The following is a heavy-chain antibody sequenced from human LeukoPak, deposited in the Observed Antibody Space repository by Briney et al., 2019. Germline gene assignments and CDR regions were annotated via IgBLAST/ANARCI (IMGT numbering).Heavy chain of an antibody. J-gene: IGHJ4*02. V-gene: IGHV3-23*01. CDR2: IFPSGGEI. Sequence: GGSLRLSCEASGFTFSTFAMIWVRQPPGKGLEWVSSIFPSGGEIHYADSVRGRFTIYREHSKSTLSLQMTSLRAEDTAIYYCATYRQVLLPFESWGQGTLVTVSS. CDR3: ATYRQVLLPFES. CDR1: GFTFSTFA. D-gene: IGHD2-8*02.